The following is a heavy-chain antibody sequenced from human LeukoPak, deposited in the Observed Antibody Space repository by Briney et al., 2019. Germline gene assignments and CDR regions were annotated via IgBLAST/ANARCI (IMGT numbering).Heavy chain of an antibody. J-gene: IGHJ6*02. D-gene: IGHD1/OR15-1a*01. Sequence: SQTLSLTCAISGDSVSSKSAAWNWIRQSPSRGLEWLGRTYYRSNWYNDYAESVKSRITVTADTSKNHFSLHLNSVTPEDTAVYYCARDWEQPNYYFGMDVWGQGTTVTVSS. CDR2: TYYRSNWYN. CDR3: ARDWEQPNYYFGMDV. V-gene: IGHV6-1*01. CDR1: GDSVSSKSAA.